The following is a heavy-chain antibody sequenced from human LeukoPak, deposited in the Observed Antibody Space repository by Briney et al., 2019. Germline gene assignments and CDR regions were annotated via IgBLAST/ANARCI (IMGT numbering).Heavy chain of an antibody. D-gene: IGHD3-10*01. CDR3: ARDPPYGSGSYYARDFNY. Sequence: ASVKVSCKASGYTFTGYYMHWVRQAPGQGLEWMGWINPNSGGTNYAQKFQGRVTMTRDTSISTACMELSRLRSDDTAVYYCARDPPYGSGSYYARDFNYWGQGTLVTVSS. V-gene: IGHV1-2*02. CDR2: INPNSGGT. CDR1: GYTFTGYY. J-gene: IGHJ4*02.